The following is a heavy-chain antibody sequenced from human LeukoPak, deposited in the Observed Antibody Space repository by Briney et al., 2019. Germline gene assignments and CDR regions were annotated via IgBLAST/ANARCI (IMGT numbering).Heavy chain of an antibody. D-gene: IGHD3-16*01. Sequence: SVKVSCKASGYTFTSYYMHWVRQAPGQGLEWMGGIIPLFGTANYAQKFQGRVTITADKSTSTAYMELSSLRSEDTAVYYCARSPSMITFGGVPNLFDYWGQGTLVTVSS. CDR2: IIPLFGTA. CDR3: ARSPSMITFGGVPNLFDY. J-gene: IGHJ4*02. V-gene: IGHV1-69*06. CDR1: GYTFTSYY.